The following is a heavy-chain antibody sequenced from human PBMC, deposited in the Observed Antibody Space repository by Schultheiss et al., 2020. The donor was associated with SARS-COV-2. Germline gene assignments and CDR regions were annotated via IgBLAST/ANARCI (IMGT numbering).Heavy chain of an antibody. J-gene: IGHJ4*02. CDR3: AKLTDY. CDR1: GFTFSSYA. V-gene: IGHV3-23*01. Sequence: GGSLRLSCAASGFTFSSYAMHWVRQAPGKGLEWVSTLGTGAATYYADSVKGRFTISRDNSKNTLYLQMNSLRAEDTAVYYCAKLTDYWGQGTLVTVSS. D-gene: IGHD3-9*01. CDR2: LGTGAAT.